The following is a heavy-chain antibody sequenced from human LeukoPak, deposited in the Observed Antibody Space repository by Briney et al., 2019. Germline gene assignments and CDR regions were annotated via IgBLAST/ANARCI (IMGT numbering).Heavy chain of an antibody. CDR1: GGSISSSSYY. Sequence: PSETLSLTCTVSGGSISSSSYYWGWNRQPPGKGLEWIGSIYYSGSAYYNPSLKSRVTISVDTSKNQFSLKLSSVTAADTAVYYCAWSSIAVAGLIDYWGQGTLVTVSS. V-gene: IGHV4-39*07. D-gene: IGHD6-19*01. J-gene: IGHJ4*02. CDR3: AWSSIAVAGLIDY. CDR2: IYYSGSA.